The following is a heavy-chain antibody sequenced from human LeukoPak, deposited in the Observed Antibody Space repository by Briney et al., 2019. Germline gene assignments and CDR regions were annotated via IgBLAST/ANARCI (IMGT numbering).Heavy chain of an antibody. CDR3: ARLNSSGWYFY. CDR1: GVSISSGDYY. D-gene: IGHD6-19*01. V-gene: IGHV4-30-4*01. Sequence: PSETLSLTCTVSGVSISSGDYYWSRIRQPPGKGLEWIGYIYCSGSTYYSPSLKSRVTISVDTSKNQFSLKLSSVTAADTAVYYCARLNSSGWYFYWGQGTLVTVSS. CDR2: IYCSGST. J-gene: IGHJ4*02.